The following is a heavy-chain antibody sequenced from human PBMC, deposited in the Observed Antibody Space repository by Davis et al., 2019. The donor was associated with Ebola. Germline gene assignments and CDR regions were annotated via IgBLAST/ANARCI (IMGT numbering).Heavy chain of an antibody. V-gene: IGHV4-61*05. Sequence: SETLSLTCTVSGGSISSSSYYWGWIRQPPGKGLEWIGYIYYSGGTNYNPSLKSRVTISVDTSKNQVSLKLSSVTAADTAVYYCARGGDGYNSFDFYYYGMDVWGQGTTVTVPS. CDR2: IYYSGGT. CDR3: ARGGDGYNSFDFYYYGMDV. J-gene: IGHJ6*02. CDR1: GGSISSSSYY. D-gene: IGHD5-24*01.